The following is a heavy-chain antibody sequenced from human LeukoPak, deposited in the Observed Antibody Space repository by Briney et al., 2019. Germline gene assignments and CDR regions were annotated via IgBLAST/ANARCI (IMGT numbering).Heavy chain of an antibody. CDR1: GGSISSDY. V-gene: IGHV4-4*07. D-gene: IGHD2-2*01. J-gene: IGHJ3*02. Sequence: PSETLFLTCTVPGGSISSDYWSWIRQTAGKGQEWVGPIYTSGRINYNPSLQSRVTMSVVQSNNQFCLKQSAVSRPDTAVYYYAREEVVPAEEVAFDIWGQGTMVTVSS. CDR2: IYTSGRI. CDR3: AREEVVPAEEVAFDI.